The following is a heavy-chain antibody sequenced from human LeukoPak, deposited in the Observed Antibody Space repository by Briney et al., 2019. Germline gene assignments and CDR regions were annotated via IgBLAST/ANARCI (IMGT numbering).Heavy chain of an antibody. CDR3: AIDIVVVPVAITVFDY. D-gene: IGHD2-2*02. CDR2: ISYDGSNK. J-gene: IGHJ4*02. Sequence: PGGSLRLSCAASGFTFSSYAMHWVRQAPGNWLEWVAVISYDGSNKYYADSVKGRFTISRDNSKNTLYLQMNSLRAEDTAVYYCAIDIVVVPVAITVFDYWGQGTLVTVSS. V-gene: IGHV3-30-3*01. CDR1: GFTFSSYA.